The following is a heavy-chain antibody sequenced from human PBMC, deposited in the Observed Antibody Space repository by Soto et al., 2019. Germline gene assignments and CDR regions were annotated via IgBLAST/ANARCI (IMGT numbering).Heavy chain of an antibody. CDR1: GFTFSSYA. Sequence: PXESLSLSCAASGFTFSSYAKSGVRQAPGKGLELVSAISGSVCSTYYADSVKGRFTISRDNSKNTLYLQMNSLRAEDTAVYYCAPVRATFRLSWFDPWGQGTLVTVSS. CDR2: ISGSVCST. CDR3: APVRATFRLSWFDP. J-gene: IGHJ5*02. V-gene: IGHV3-23*01. D-gene: IGHD3-10*01.